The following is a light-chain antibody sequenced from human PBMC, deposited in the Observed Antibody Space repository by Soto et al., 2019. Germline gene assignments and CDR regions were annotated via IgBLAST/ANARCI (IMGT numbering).Light chain of an antibody. V-gene: IGLV2-14*01. CDR2: EVS. Sequence: QSALTQPASVSGSPGQSITISCTGTSSDVGGYNYVSWYQQHPGKAPKLMIYEVSNRPSGVANRFSGSKSGNTASLTISGLQAEEDDDYYCSSYTSGSTPVVFGGGTKLTVL. J-gene: IGLJ2*01. CDR1: SSDVGGYNY. CDR3: SSYTSGSTPVV.